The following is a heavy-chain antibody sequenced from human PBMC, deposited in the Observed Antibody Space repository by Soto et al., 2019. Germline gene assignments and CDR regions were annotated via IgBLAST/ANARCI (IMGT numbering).Heavy chain of an antibody. CDR1: GFTFSSYG. Sequence: QVQLVESGGGVVQPGRSLRLSCAASGFTFSSYGMHWVRQAPGKGLEWVAGIWYDGSNKYYADSVKGRFTISRDNSKNTLYLQMNSLRAEDTAVYYCASQDGNSPSLDYWGQGTLVTVSS. D-gene: IGHD4-4*01. V-gene: IGHV3-33*01. CDR3: ASQDGNSPSLDY. J-gene: IGHJ4*02. CDR2: IWYDGSNK.